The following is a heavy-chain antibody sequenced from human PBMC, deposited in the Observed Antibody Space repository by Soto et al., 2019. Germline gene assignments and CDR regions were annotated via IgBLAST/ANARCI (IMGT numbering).Heavy chain of an antibody. CDR2: IYYSGST. V-gene: IGHV4-31*03. D-gene: IGHD2-15*01. CDR3: ARGYCSGGSCYFDY. CDR1: GGSISSGGYY. Sequence: TVSGGSISSGGYYWSWIRQHPGKGLEWVGYIYYSGSTYYNPSLKSRVTISVDTSKNQFSLKLSSVTAADTAVYYCARGYCSGGSCYFDYWGQGTLVTVSS. J-gene: IGHJ4*02.